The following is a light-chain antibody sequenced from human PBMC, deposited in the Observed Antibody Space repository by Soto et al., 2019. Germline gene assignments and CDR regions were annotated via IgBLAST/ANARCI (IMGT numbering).Light chain of an antibody. V-gene: IGKV4-1*01. CDR2: WAS. CDR1: QSVLYSSNNKNY. J-gene: IGKJ1*01. CDR3: QQYYSTRT. Sequence: DIVMTQSPDSLAVSLGERATINCKSSQSVLYSSNNKNYLAWYQQNPGQPPKLLIYWASTRESGVPDRFSGSGSGTDFTLTSSSLQAEDVAVYYWQQYYSTRTFGQGTKVEIK.